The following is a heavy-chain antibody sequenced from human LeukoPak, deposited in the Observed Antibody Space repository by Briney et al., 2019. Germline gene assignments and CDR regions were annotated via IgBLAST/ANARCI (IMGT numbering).Heavy chain of an antibody. CDR3: ATSRGSSWSNFDY. D-gene: IGHD6-13*01. CDR1: GFSFSNFA. Sequence: GGSLRLSCAASGFSFSNFAMSWVRQAPGKGLEWVSAISGSGGSTYYADSVKGRFTISRDNSKNTLYLQMNSLRAEDTAVYYCATSRGSSWSNFDYWGQGTLVTVSS. CDR2: ISGSGGST. J-gene: IGHJ4*02. V-gene: IGHV3-23*01.